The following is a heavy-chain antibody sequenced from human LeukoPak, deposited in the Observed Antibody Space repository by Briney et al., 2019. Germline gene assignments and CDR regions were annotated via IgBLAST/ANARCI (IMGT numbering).Heavy chain of an antibody. CDR3: ATAWGWAPLDAFDI. Sequence: ASVKVSCKVSGYTLTELSMHWVRQAPGKGLEWMGGFDPEDGETIHAQKFQGRVTMTEDTSTDTAYMELSSLRSEDTAVYYCATAWGWAPLDAFDIWGQGTMVTVSS. V-gene: IGHV1-24*01. CDR2: FDPEDGET. CDR1: GYTLTELS. D-gene: IGHD1-26*01. J-gene: IGHJ3*02.